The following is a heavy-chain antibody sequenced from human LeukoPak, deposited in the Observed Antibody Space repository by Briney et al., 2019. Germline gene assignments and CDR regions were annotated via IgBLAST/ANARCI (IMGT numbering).Heavy chain of an antibody. D-gene: IGHD2-2*01. V-gene: IGHV3-30*18. CDR3: AKGATIIVVVPAALDY. CDR1: GFTFSSYG. Sequence: GGSLRLSCAASGFTFSSYGMHWVRQAPGKGLEWVAVISYDGSNKYCADSVKGRFTISRDNSKNTLYLQMNSLRAEDTAVYYCAKGATIIVVVPAALDYWGQGTLVTVSS. CDR2: ISYDGSNK. J-gene: IGHJ4*02.